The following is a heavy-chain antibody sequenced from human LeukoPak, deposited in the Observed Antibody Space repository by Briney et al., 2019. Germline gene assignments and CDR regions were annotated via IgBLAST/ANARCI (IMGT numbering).Heavy chain of an antibody. CDR3: AGSVRGGADWRILDH. CDR2: IWYDGSKK. J-gene: IGHJ4*02. Sequence: GGSLRLSCAASGFTFRSYGMHWVRQAPGKGLEWVAVIWYDGSKKYYPDSLKGRFTISRDNSKNTLYLQMNSLRVEDTAVYYCAGSVRGGADWRILDHWGQGTLVTVSS. D-gene: IGHD2-21*02. V-gene: IGHV3-33*01. CDR1: GFTFRSYG.